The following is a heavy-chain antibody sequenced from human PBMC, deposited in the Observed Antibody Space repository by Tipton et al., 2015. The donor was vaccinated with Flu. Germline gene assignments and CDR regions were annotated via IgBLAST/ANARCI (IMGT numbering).Heavy chain of an antibody. Sequence: TLSLTCTVSGGSISSGGYYWSWIRQHPGKGLEWIGYIYYSGSTYYNPSLKSRVTISVDTSKNQFSLKLGSVTAADTAVYYCAGSIGFGYYVDYWGQGTLVTVSS. CDR2: IYYSGST. D-gene: IGHD3-10*01. CDR3: AGSIGFGYYVDY. CDR1: GGSISSGGYY. V-gene: IGHV4-31*03. J-gene: IGHJ4*02.